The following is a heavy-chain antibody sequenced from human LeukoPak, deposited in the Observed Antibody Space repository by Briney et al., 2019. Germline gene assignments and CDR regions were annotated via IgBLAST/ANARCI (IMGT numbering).Heavy chain of an antibody. D-gene: IGHD4-17*01. V-gene: IGHV1-69*04. CDR1: GGTFSSYA. CDR3: ARDPSPTVTTKLDY. CDR2: IIPILGIA. J-gene: IGHJ4*02. Sequence: SVKVSCKASGGTFSSYAISWVRQAPGQGLEWRGRIIPILGIANYAQKFQGRVTITADKSTSTAYMELSSLRSEDTAVYYCARDPSPTVTTKLDYWGQGTLVTVSS.